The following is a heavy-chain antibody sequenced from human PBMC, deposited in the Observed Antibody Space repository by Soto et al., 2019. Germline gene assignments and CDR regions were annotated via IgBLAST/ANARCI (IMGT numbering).Heavy chain of an antibody. Sequence: TGGSLRLSCAASGFTFSSYAMSWVRQAPGKGLEWVSAISGSGGSTYYADSVKGRFTISRDNSKNTLYLQMSSLRAEDTAVYYCAKDPDSSGYWWQVTYFDYSGQGTLVTVSS. D-gene: IGHD3-22*01. J-gene: IGHJ4*02. CDR2: ISGSGGST. CDR3: AKDPDSSGYWWQVTYFDY. CDR1: GFTFSSYA. V-gene: IGHV3-23*01.